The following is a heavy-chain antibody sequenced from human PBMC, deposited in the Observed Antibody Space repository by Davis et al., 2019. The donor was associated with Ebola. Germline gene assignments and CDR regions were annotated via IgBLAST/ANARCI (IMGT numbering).Heavy chain of an antibody. D-gene: IGHD4-17*01. CDR3: ARAQFGDVVLDY. CDR1: GFTFRTYD. CDR2: IGTAGDT. V-gene: IGHV3-13*01. Sequence: PGGSLRLSCAASGFTFRTYDMHWVRQTTGKGLEWVSVIGTAGDTYYRGSVKGRFTISRENARNSSYLQMNSLTAGDTAVYYCARAQFGDVVLDYWGQGTLVTVSS. J-gene: IGHJ4*02.